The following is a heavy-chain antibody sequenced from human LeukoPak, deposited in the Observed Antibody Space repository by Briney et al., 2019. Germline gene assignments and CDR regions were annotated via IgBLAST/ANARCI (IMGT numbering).Heavy chain of an antibody. Sequence: PSETLSLTCTVSGGSISSSSYYWGWIRQPPGKGREWIGSIYYSGSTYYNASLKSRVTISVDTSKDQFSLKLISVTAADTAVYYCARLLRSSAYYFDYWGQGTLVTVSS. CDR2: IYYSGST. J-gene: IGHJ4*02. D-gene: IGHD4-17*01. CDR1: GGSISSSSYY. V-gene: IGHV4-39*01. CDR3: ARLLRSSAYYFDY.